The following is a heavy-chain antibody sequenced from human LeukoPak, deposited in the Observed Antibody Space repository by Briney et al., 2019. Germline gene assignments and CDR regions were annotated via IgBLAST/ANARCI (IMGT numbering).Heavy chain of an antibody. CDR1: GGSISSYY. V-gene: IGHV4-59*01. J-gene: IGHJ1*01. CDR2: IYYSGSA. CDR3: AGHDSSGTYFQH. D-gene: IGHD3-22*01. Sequence: SETLSLTCTVSGGSISSYYWSWIRQPPGKGLEWIGYIYYSGSANYNPSLRSRVTISVDTSKNQFSLKLSSVTAADTAVYYCAGHDSSGTYFQHWGQGTLVTVSS.